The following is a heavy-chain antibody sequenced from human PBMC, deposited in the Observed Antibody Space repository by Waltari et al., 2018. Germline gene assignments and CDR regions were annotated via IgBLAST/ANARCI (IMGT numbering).Heavy chain of an antibody. D-gene: IGHD3-9*01. V-gene: IGHV3-74*01. CDR2: IHTDGSGT. CDR1: VFRFSSFW. J-gene: IGHJ4*02. CDR3: ARGGHVDWLPPDY. Sequence: EVQLVESGGDLVQPGGSLRLPCAASVFRFSSFWMHWVRQAPGKGPVWVSRIHTDGSGTRYADSVEGRFTISRDNTKNTLYLQMNSLRVEDTAVYYCARGGHVDWLPPDYWGQGTLVTVSS.